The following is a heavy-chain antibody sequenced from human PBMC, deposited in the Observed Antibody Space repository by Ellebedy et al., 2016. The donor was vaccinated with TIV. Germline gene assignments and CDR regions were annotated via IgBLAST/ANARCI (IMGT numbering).Heavy chain of an antibody. V-gene: IGHV3-72*01. CDR1: GSMFSDYL. Sequence: GESLKISCAASGSMFSDYLMDWVRQAPGKGLEWVGRVRQKVRGYSTEYAASVKGRFTVSRDDSKNSLYLEMNSLKTEDTALYYCTTGERGSGSHDYWGQGTLVTVSS. CDR3: TTGERGSGSHDY. D-gene: IGHD2-15*01. CDR2: VRQKVRGYST. J-gene: IGHJ4*02.